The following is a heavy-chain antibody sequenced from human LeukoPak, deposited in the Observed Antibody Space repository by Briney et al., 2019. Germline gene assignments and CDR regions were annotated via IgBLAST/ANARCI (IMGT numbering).Heavy chain of an antibody. CDR1: GFTFSSYG. CDR3: AKDPKADVVTVFSSWDYYFDY. D-gene: IGHD2-21*02. V-gene: IGHV3-30*02. CDR2: IRYDGSNK. J-gene: IGHJ4*02. Sequence: PGGSLRLSCAASGFTFSSYGMHWVRQAPGKGLEWVAFIRYDGSNKYYADSVKGRFTISRDNSKNTLYLQMNSLRAEDTAVYYCAKDPKADVVTVFSSWDYYFDYWGQGTLVTVSS.